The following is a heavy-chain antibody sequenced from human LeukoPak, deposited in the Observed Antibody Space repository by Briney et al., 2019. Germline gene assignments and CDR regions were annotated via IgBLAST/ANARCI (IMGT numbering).Heavy chain of an antibody. CDR1: GGSISSYY. J-gene: IGHJ5*02. CDR2: IYYSGST. V-gene: IGHV4-59*01. Sequence: PSETLSLTCTVSGGSISSYYWSWIRQPPGKGLEWIGYIYYSGSTNYNPSLKSRVTISVDTSENQFSLKLSSVTAADTAVYYCARDKGMRGPAAKALDPWGQGTLVTVSS. CDR3: ARDKGMRGPAAKALDP. D-gene: IGHD2-2*01.